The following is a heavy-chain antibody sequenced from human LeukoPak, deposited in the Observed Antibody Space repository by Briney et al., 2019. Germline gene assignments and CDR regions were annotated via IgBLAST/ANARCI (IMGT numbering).Heavy chain of an antibody. CDR2: IYSGGST. Sequence: SETLSLTCSVSGGSMTGYYWRWIRQPPGKGLEWIGNIYSGGSTKYNPSLESRVSISVDTSKRQFSLDLSSVTAADTAVYYCARRVAATGMVDSWGQGTLVTVSS. CDR1: GGSMTGYY. J-gene: IGHJ4*02. D-gene: IGHD6-25*01. V-gene: IGHV4-4*09. CDR3: ARRVAATGMVDS.